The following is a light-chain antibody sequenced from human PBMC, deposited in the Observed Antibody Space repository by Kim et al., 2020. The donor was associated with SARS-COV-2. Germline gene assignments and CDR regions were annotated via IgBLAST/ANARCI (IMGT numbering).Light chain of an antibody. CDR2: RNN. Sequence: GHRDHSASSGASCNIVSNYLNWYKQLPGTDPKLLIYRNNPRPSGGPARFSASTSATSASLAISGLRYEDEADYYCAEWDDSRSGQVFGGGTQLTVL. V-gene: IGLV1-47*01. CDR1: SCNIVSNY. J-gene: IGLJ7*01. CDR3: AEWDDSRSGQV.